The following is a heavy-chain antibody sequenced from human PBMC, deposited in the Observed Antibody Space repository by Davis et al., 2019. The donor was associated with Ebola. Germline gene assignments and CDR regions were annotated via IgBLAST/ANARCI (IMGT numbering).Heavy chain of an antibody. V-gene: IGHV1-2*02. J-gene: IGHJ4*02. CDR3: ARVPVGATNYFDY. D-gene: IGHD1-26*01. Sequence: ASVKVSCKASGYTFTSYDINWVRQATGQGLEWMGWINPNSGGTNYAQKFQGRVTMTRDTSISTAYMELSRLRSDDTAVYYCARVPVGATNYFDYWGQGTLVTVSS. CDR1: GYTFTSYD. CDR2: INPNSGGT.